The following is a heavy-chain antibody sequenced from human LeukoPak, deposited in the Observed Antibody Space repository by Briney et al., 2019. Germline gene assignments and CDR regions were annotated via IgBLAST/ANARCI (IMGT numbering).Heavy chain of an antibody. CDR3: ARQGFKWLTSLWFDP. Sequence: GESLKISCKGSGYSFTSYWIGWVRQMPGKGLEWMGSIYPGDYDTRYSPSFQGQVTISADKSISTAYLQWSSLKASATAMYSCARQGFKWLTSLWFDPWGQGTLVTVSS. J-gene: IGHJ5*02. V-gene: IGHV5-51*01. D-gene: IGHD3-22*01. CDR2: IYPGDYDT. CDR1: GYSFTSYW.